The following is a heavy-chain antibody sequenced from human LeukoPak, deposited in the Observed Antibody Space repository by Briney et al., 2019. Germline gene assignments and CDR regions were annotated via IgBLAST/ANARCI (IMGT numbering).Heavy chain of an antibody. V-gene: IGHV3-53*01. Sequence: HHGRSLRLSCAASGFSVSDYYMNWVRQAPGKGLEWVSFIYSDGRTYYADSVKGRFTISRDNSRNTLYLQMNSLRVEDTAVYYCARDDIPVIWGQGTLVTVSS. CDR3: ARDDIPVI. CDR2: IYSDGRT. D-gene: IGHD2-15*01. CDR1: GFSVSDYY. J-gene: IGHJ4*02.